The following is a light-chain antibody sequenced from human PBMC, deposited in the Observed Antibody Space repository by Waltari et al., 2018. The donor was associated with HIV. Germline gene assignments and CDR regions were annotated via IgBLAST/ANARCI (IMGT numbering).Light chain of an antibody. CDR2: LGS. CDR1: QSLLHRNGYNY. CDR3: MQALQSPFT. J-gene: IGKJ2*01. V-gene: IGKV2-28*01. Sequence: DFVMTQSPLSLPVTPGEPAYISCRSSQSLLHRNGYNYLDWYLQKPGQSPQLLIYLGSNRAAGVPDRFSGSGSGTDFTLKISRVEAEDVGVYYCMQALQSPFTFGQGTKLEIK.